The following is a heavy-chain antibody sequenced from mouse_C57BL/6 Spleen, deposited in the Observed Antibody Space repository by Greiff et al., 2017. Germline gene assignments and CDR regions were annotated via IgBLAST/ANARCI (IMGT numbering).Heavy chain of an antibody. J-gene: IGHJ3*01. D-gene: IGHD4-1*02. CDR2: ISYDGSN. CDR1: GYSITSGYY. CDR3: ARVGTGSNWAWFAY. Sequence: EVQLQESGPGLVKPSQSLSLTCSVTGYSITSGYYWNWIRQFPGNKLEWMGYISYDGSNNYNPSLKKLISITRDTSMYQLFLKLNSVTTEDTATYYGARVGTGSNWAWFAYWGQGTLVTVSA. V-gene: IGHV3-6*01.